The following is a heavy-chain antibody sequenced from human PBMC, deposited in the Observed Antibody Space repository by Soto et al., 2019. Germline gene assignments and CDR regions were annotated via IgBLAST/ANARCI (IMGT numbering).Heavy chain of an antibody. D-gene: IGHD3-10*01. J-gene: IGHJ6*03. Sequence: GGSLRLSCAASGFTVSSNYMSWVRQAPGKGLEWVSVIYSGGSTYYADSRKGGLPISSDNSKNTLYLQMNSLRAEDTAVYYCASLSGSYTPGGLYYYYMDVWGKGTTVTVSS. CDR1: GFTVSSNY. CDR2: IYSGGST. CDR3: ASLSGSYTPGGLYYYYMDV. V-gene: IGHV3-66*01.